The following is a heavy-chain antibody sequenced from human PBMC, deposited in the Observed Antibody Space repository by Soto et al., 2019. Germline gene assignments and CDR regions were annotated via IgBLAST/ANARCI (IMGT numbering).Heavy chain of an antibody. CDR3: ARDSGYSYGYAYYFDY. D-gene: IGHD5-18*01. CDR2: ISYDGSNK. CDR1: GFTFSSYA. J-gene: IGHJ4*02. V-gene: IGHV3-30-3*01. Sequence: QVQLVESGGGVVQPGRSLRLSCAASGFTFSSYAMHWVRQAPGKGLEWVAVISYDGSNKYYADSVKGRFTISRDNSKNTLYPQMNSLRAEDTAVYYCARDSGYSYGYAYYFDYWGQGTLVTFSS.